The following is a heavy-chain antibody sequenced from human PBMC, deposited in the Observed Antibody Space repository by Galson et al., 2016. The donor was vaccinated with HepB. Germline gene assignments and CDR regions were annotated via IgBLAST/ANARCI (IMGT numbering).Heavy chain of an antibody. CDR2: IYPDDSDT. CDR1: GYSFSKHW. Sequence: QSGAEVKQPRESLKVSCQASGYSFSKHWIGWVRQMPGKGLEWMGNIYPDDSDTKYSPSFEGRVTISADKSIGVAYLHLSSLQVADTAIYCGARLPRGRSNSVDNWGQGTLVLVSS. CDR3: ARLPRGRSNSVDN. D-gene: IGHD3-10*01. J-gene: IGHJ4*02. V-gene: IGHV5-51*01.